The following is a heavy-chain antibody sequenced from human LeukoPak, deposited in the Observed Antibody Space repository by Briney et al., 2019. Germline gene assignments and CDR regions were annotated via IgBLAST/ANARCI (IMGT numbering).Heavy chain of an antibody. Sequence: GASVKVSCKASGYTFTGYYMHWVRQAPGQGLEWMGWINPNTGGTNYAHKVQGRVTMTRDTSISTPYMELSRLRSADTAVYTCARRKPIDYWGQGNLVTVSS. V-gene: IGHV1-2*07. CDR1: GYTFTGYY. J-gene: IGHJ4*02. CDR3: ARRKPIDY. CDR2: INPNTGGT.